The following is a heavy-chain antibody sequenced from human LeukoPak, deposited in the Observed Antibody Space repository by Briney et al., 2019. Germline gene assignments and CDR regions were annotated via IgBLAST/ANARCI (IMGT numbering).Heavy chain of an antibody. CDR1: GGSIRSYY. V-gene: IGHV4-59*01. CDR2: IYYSGST. D-gene: IGHD2-2*01. Sequence: PSETLSLTCTVSGGSIRSYYWSWIRQPPGKGLEWIGYIYYSGSTNYNPSLKSRVTISEDTSKNQFSPKLSSVTAADTAVYYCAGVVEVPAATGLWFDPWGQGTLVTVSS. CDR3: AGVVEVPAATGLWFDP. J-gene: IGHJ5*02.